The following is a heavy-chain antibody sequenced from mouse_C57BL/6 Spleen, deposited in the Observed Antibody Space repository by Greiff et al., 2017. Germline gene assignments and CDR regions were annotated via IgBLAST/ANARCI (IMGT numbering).Heavy chain of an antibody. Sequence: EVKLVESEGGLVQPGSSMKLSCTASGFTFSDYYMAWVRQVPEKGLEWVANINYDGSSTYYLDSLKSRFIISRDNAKNILYLQVSSLKSEDTATYYCARDRDYGSWDFDVWGTGTTVTVSS. CDR2: INYDGSST. CDR1: GFTFSDYY. J-gene: IGHJ1*03. V-gene: IGHV5-16*01. CDR3: ARDRDYGSWDFDV. D-gene: IGHD1-1*01.